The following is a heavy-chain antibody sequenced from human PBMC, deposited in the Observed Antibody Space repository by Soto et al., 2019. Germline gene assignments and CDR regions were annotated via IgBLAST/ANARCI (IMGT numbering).Heavy chain of an antibody. D-gene: IGHD5-18*01. J-gene: IGHJ4*02. Sequence: PGGSLRLSCAASGFTFSDYYMSWIRQAPGKGLEWVSYISSSSSYTNYADSVKGRFTISRDNAKNSLYLQMNSLRAEDTAVYYCARSPGGYSYVIDYWGQGTLVTVSS. CDR1: GFTFSDYY. CDR2: ISSSSSYT. CDR3: ARSPGGYSYVIDY. V-gene: IGHV3-11*03.